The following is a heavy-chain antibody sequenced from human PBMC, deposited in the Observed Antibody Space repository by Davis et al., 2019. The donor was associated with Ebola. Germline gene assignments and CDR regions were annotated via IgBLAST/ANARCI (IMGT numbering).Heavy chain of an antibody. V-gene: IGHV3-23*01. CDR3: AKEMGRGITFGGVIQGLFDY. J-gene: IGHJ4*02. CDR1: GFTFSSYA. D-gene: IGHD3-16*02. Sequence: GGSLRLSCAASGFTFSSYAMSWVRQAPGKGLEWVSAISGSGGSTYYADSVKGRFTISRDNSKNTLYLQMNSLRAEDTAVYYCAKEMGRGITFGGVIQGLFDYWGQGTLVTVSS. CDR2: ISGSGGST.